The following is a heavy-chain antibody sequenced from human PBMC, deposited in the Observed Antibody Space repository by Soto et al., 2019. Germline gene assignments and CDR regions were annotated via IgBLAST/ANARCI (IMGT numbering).Heavy chain of an antibody. CDR2: IYYSGST. CDR3: ARANYIVVVPAATANWFDP. Sequence: SETLSLTCTVSGGSVSSGSYYWSWIRQHPGKGLEWIGYIYYSGSTYYNPSLKSRVTISVDTSKNQFSLKLSSVTAADTAVYYCARANYIVVVPAATANWFDPWGQGTLVTVSS. J-gene: IGHJ5*02. V-gene: IGHV4-31*03. D-gene: IGHD2-2*01. CDR1: GGSVSSGSYY.